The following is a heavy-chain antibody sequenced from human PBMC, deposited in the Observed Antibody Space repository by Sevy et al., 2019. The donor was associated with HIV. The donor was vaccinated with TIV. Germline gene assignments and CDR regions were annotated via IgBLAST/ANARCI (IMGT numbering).Heavy chain of an antibody. V-gene: IGHV1-69*13. CDR3: AEGDCSGGSCYSPAPPYYYYGMDV. Sequence: ASVKVSCKASGGTFSSYAISWVRQAPGQGLEWMGGIIPIFGTANYAQKFQGRVTITADESTSTAYMELSSLRSEDTAVDYCAEGDCSGGSCYSPAPPYYYYGMDVWGQGTTVTVSS. CDR2: IIPIFGTA. J-gene: IGHJ6*02. D-gene: IGHD2-15*01. CDR1: GGTFSSYA.